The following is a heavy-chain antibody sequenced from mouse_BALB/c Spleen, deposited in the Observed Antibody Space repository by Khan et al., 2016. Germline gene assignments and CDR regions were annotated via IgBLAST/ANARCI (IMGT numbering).Heavy chain of an antibody. V-gene: IGHV9-3-1*01. J-gene: IGHJ1*01. CDR2: INTYTGEP. CDR3: ARYCNTYWYFHV. Sequence: QIQLVQSGPELKKPGETVKISCKASGYTFTNYGMNWVKQAPGKGLKWMGWINTYTGEPTYADDFKGRFAFSLETSASTAYLQINNLKNEDTATDFCARYCNTYWYFHVWGAGTTVTVSS. CDR1: GYTFTNYG.